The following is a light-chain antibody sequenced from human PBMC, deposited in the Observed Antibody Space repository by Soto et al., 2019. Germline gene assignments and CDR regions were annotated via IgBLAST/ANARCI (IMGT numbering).Light chain of an antibody. J-gene: IGKJ2*01. Sequence: DIQMTQSPSSLSASVGDRVTITCRASQSISSYLSWYQQTPGKAPKLLIYAASSLQSGVPSRFSGSGSGTDFTLTISSLQPGDFATYYCQQSYSSPYTFGQGTKLDIK. CDR2: AAS. V-gene: IGKV1-39*01. CDR1: QSISSY. CDR3: QQSYSSPYT.